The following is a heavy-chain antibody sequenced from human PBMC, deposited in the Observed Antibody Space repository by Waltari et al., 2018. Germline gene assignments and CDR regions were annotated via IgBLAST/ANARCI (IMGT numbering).Heavy chain of an antibody. CDR2: FDPEDGET. CDR1: GYTLTELS. Sequence: QVQLVQSGAEVKKPGSSVKFSCTVSGYTLTELSLHWVRQAPGKGLEWMGGFDPEDGETIYEQKFQGRVTMTEDTSTDTAYMELSSLRSEDTAVYYCATELLTGTTSPHFDYWGQGTLVTVSS. J-gene: IGHJ4*02. D-gene: IGHD1-7*01. CDR3: ATELLTGTTSPHFDY. V-gene: IGHV1-24*01.